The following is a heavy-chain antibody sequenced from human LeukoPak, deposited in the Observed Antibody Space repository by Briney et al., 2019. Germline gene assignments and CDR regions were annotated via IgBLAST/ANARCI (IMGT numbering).Heavy chain of an antibody. CDR3: ARLDIVAYYFDY. D-gene: IGHD5-12*01. CDR1: GGSISSSY. V-gene: IGHV4-59*01. Sequence: SETLSLTCTVSGGSISSSYWSWIRQPPGKGLEWIGYIYYSGSTNYNPSLKSRVTISVDTSRNQFSLKLSSVTAADTAVYYCARLDIVAYYFDYWGQGTLVTVSS. J-gene: IGHJ4*02. CDR2: IYYSGST.